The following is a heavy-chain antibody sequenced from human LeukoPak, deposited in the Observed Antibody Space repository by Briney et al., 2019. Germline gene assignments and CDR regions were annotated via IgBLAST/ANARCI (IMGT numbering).Heavy chain of an antibody. V-gene: IGHV4-39*07. D-gene: IGHD3-10*01. J-gene: IGHJ6*02. CDR2: ICYSGST. CDR3: ARASLRYGSGSYYNSNYYYGMDI. Sequence: SETLSLTCTVSGGSISSSSYCWGWIRQPPGKGLEWIGSICYSGSTFYNPSLKSRLSISVDTTQNQFSLRLSSVTAADTAVYYCARASLRYGSGSYYNSNYYYGMDIWGQGTTVTVSS. CDR1: GGSISSSSYC.